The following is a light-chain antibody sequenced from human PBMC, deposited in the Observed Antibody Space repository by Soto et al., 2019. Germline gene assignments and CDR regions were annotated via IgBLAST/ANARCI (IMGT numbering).Light chain of an antibody. J-gene: IGLJ3*02. CDR1: SSDVGAYDY. CDR2: DVS. CDR3: SSYTSSSTLV. Sequence: QSALTQPASVSGSPGQSITISCTGTSSDVGAYDYVSWYQQHPGKVPKLMIYDVSNRPSGVSNRFSGSKSGNTASLTISGLQAEDEADYFGSSYTSSSTLVFGGGTKLTVL. V-gene: IGLV2-14*01.